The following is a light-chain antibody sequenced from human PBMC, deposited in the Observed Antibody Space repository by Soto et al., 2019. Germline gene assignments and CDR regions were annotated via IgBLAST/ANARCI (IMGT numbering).Light chain of an antibody. Sequence: NQLTLSSFALSLYVKDIVTITCRPSQDIRTDLDWYQQRPGQATLLLIFAAFNLQRGVPSRFSGGGSGTHFTLTLCCLQPDDFAHYYCLESYYLSWRLAEGTRLDIK. CDR2: AAF. J-gene: IGKJ1*01. V-gene: IGKV1-6*01. CDR1: QDIRTD. CDR3: LESYYLSWR.